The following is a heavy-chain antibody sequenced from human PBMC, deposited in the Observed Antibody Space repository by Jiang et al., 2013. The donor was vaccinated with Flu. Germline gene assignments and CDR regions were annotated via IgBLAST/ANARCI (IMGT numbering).Heavy chain of an antibody. Sequence: TYYNRPSKSRVTISVDTSKNQFSLKLSSVTAADTAVYYCVGGYYYDSSGYYPFDYWGQGTLVTVSS. CDR3: VGGYYYDSSGYYPFDY. D-gene: IGHD3-22*01. V-gene: IGHV4-39*01. CDR2: T. J-gene: IGHJ4*02.